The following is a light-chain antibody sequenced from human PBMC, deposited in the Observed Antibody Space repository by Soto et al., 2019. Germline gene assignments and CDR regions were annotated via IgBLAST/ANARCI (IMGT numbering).Light chain of an antibody. CDR2: GAY. Sequence: ESVLTQSPGTLSLSPGERATLSCRASQCVSSSVLAWYQLKPGQAPRLLIYGAYSRATGIRDRFSGSASGTAFPLAISRLEPEYFAVYYCQRYDRLPWPLGQGTKV. V-gene: IGKV3-20*01. CDR1: QCVSSSV. CDR3: QRYDRLPWP. J-gene: IGKJ1*01.